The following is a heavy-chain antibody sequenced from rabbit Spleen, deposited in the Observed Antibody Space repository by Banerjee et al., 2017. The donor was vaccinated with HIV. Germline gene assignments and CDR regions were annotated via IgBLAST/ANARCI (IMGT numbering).Heavy chain of an antibody. D-gene: IGHD6-1*01. J-gene: IGHJ6*01. V-gene: IGHV1S40*01. Sequence: QSLEESGGGLVKPEGSLTLTCKASGFDLSSYYYMSWVRQAPGKGLEWIGCIYIDSSETWYANWAKGRFTISKTSSTTVTLQMTSLTGADTATYFCARGIVYGYAGYAYPPYAMDLWGQGTLVTVS. CDR2: IYIDSSET. CDR3: ARGIVYGYAGYAYPPYAMDL. CDR1: GFDLSSYYY.